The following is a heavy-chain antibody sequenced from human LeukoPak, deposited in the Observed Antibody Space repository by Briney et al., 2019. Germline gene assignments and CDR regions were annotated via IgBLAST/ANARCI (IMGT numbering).Heavy chain of an antibody. J-gene: IGHJ4*02. CDR1: GYTFSSYG. CDR3: ARVSPTLVVVAAPRGPNDY. CDR2: ISAYNGNT. D-gene: IGHD2-15*01. Sequence: RASVKVSCKASGYTFSSYGISWVRQAPGQGLEWMGWISAYNGNTNYAQKLQGRVTMTTDTSTSTAYMELRSLRSDDTAVYYCARVSPTLVVVAAPRGPNDYWGQGTLVTVSS. V-gene: IGHV1-18*01.